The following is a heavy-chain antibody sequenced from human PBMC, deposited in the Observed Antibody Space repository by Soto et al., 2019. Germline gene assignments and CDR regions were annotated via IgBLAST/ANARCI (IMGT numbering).Heavy chain of an antibody. CDR2: INAGNGNT. V-gene: IGHV1-3*01. D-gene: IGHD1-20*01. CDR1: GYTFTNYA. J-gene: IGHJ5*02. Sequence: ASVKVXCKASGYTFTNYAMDWVRQAPGQRLEWMGWINAGNGNTKYSQNFQGGVTITRDTSASTAYMELSSLRFEDTAVYYCARGKGYNWNHGWFDPWGQGTLVTVSS. CDR3: ARGKGYNWNHGWFDP.